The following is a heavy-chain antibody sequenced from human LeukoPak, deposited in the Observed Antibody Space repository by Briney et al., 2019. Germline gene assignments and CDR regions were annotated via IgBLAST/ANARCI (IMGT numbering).Heavy chain of an antibody. J-gene: IGHJ6*02. CDR1: GFTFGDYA. CDR2: IRSKAYGGTT. D-gene: IGHD6-19*01. CDR3: TSSGYSSGWFDYYYYGMDV. V-gene: IGHV3-49*03. Sequence: PGRSLRLSCTASGFTFGDYAMSWFRQAPGKGLEWVGFIRSKAYGGTTEYAASVKGRFTISRDDSKSIAYLQMNSLKTEDTAVYYCTSSGYSSGWFDYYYYGMDVWGQGTTVTDSS.